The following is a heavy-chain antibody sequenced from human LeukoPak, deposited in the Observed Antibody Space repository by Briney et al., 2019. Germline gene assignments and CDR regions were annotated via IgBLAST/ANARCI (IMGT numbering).Heavy chain of an antibody. Sequence: GESLKISCKGSGYTFTNYWIGWVRQMPGKGLEWMGIIYPGESDTRYSPSFQGQVTISADKSINTAYLQWSSLKASDTAMYYCARQGGEMGIYYFKFWGQGTLVTVSS. J-gene: IGHJ4*02. V-gene: IGHV5-51*01. CDR2: IYPGESDT. CDR1: GYTFTNYW. D-gene: IGHD5-24*01. CDR3: ARQGGEMGIYYFKF.